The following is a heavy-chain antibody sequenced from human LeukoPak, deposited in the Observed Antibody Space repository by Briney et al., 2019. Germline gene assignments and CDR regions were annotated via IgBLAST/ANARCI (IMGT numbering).Heavy chain of an antibody. CDR2: INHSGST. CDR3: ARGGYCSSTSYYASWWFDP. V-gene: IGHV4-34*01. CDR1: GGSFSGYY. D-gene: IGHD2-2*01. J-gene: IGHJ5*02. Sequence: SETLSLTCAVYGGSFSGYYWSWIRQPPGKGLEWIGEINHSGSTNYNPSLKSRVTISVDTSKNQFSLKLSSVTAADTAVYYCARGGYCSSTSYYASWWFDPWGQGTLVTVSS.